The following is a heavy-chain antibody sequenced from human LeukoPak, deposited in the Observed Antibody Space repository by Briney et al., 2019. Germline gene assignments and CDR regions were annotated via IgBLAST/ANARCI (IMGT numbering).Heavy chain of an antibody. CDR3: ARDSRFIVADYYYGMDV. Sequence: VKVSCKASGYTFANYAMHWVRQAPGQSLEWMGWINSANGNTKYSQKFQGRVTITRDTSASTAYMELSSLRSEDTAVYYCARDSRFIVADYYYGMDVWGQGTTVTVSS. D-gene: IGHD1-26*01. CDR2: INSANGNT. V-gene: IGHV1-3*04. CDR1: GYTFANYA. J-gene: IGHJ6*02.